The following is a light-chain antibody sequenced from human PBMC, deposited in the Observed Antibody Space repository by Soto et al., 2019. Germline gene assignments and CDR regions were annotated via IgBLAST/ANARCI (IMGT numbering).Light chain of an antibody. CDR3: TSYTSSSTNYV. CDR2: EVS. Sequence: QSALTQPASVSGSPGQSITISCTGTSSDIGGYNYVSWYQQHPGKAPKLMIYEVSNRPSGVSNRFSGSKSGNTASLTISGLQAEDEADYYRTSYTSSSTNYVFGTGTKLTVL. V-gene: IGLV2-14*01. CDR1: SSDIGGYNY. J-gene: IGLJ1*01.